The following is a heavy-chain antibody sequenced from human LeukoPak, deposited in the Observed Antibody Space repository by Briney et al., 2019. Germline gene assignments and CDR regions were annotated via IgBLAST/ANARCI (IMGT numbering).Heavy chain of an antibody. D-gene: IGHD5-12*01. Sequence: GGSLRLSCTVSGFSFREHWMSWVRQAPGKGLEWVGNIKEDGNEDYYVDSVEGRFVIFRDNAKNSLYLQMHSLRAEDTDVYYCTRGDRGYAESLYWGRGTLVTVSS. V-gene: IGHV3-7*02. J-gene: IGHJ4*02. CDR3: TRGDRGYAESLY. CDR1: GFSFREHW. CDR2: IKEDGNED.